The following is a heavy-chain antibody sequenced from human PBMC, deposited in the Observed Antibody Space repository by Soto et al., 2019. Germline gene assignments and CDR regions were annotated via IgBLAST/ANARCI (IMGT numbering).Heavy chain of an antibody. J-gene: IGHJ6*02. CDR3: AASIFYYGMDV. CDR2: IYPGDPDT. CDR1: GYTFTNYW. Sequence: PGESLKISCKGSGYTFTNYWIGWVRQMPGKGPEWMGIIYPGDPDTKYNPSFQGQVTISADKSITTTYLQWSSLKASDTAIYYCAASIFYYGMDVWGQRTTVTVSS. V-gene: IGHV5-51*01.